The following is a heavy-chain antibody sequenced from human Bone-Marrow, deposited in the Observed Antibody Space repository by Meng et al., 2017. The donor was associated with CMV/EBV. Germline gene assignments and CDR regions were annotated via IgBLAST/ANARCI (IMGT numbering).Heavy chain of an antibody. V-gene: IGHV2-5*02. D-gene: IGHD5-18*01. J-gene: IGHJ5*02. CDR3: ARVDTAMMFDP. CDR2: IYWDDDK. CDR1: GFSLSTSGVG. Sequence: QITLKESGPTLVKPTXTLTLTCTFSGFSLSTSGVGLGWIRQPPGKALEWLALIYWDDDKRYSPSLKSRLTITKDTSKNQVVLTMTNMDPVDTATYYCARVDTAMMFDPWGQGTLVNVSS.